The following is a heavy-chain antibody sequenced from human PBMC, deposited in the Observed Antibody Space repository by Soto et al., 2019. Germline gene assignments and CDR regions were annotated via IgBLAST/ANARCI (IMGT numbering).Heavy chain of an antibody. CDR1: GGSFSGYY. J-gene: IGHJ4*02. V-gene: IGHV4-34*01. D-gene: IGHD1-7*01. Sequence: QVQLQQWGAGLLKPSETLSLTCAVYGGSFSGYYWSWIRQPPGKGLEWIGEINHSGSTNYNPSLKSRVTISVDTSKNQFSLKLSSVTAADTAVYYCARIVGNFSDYWGQGTLVTVSS. CDR2: INHSGST. CDR3: ARIVGNFSDY.